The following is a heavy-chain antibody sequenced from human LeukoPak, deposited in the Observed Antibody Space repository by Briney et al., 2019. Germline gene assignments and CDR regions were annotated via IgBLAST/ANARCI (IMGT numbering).Heavy chain of an antibody. Sequence: GGSLRLSCAASGFTFSSYGMHWVRQAPGKGLEWVAVIWYDGSNKYYADSVKGRFTISRDNSKNTLYLQMNSLRAEDTAVYYCARVISSGWYSFDYWGQGTLVTVSS. J-gene: IGHJ4*02. V-gene: IGHV3-33*01. D-gene: IGHD6-19*01. CDR1: GFTFSSYG. CDR2: IWYDGSNK. CDR3: ARVISSGWYSFDY.